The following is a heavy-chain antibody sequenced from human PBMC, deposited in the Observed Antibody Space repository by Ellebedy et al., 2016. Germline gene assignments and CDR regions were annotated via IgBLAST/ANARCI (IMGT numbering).Heavy chain of an antibody. V-gene: IGHV1-69*13. CDR2: IIPIFGTA. D-gene: IGHD6-6*01. Sequence: ASVKVSCKASGGTFSSYAISWVRQAPGQGLEWMGGIIPIFGTANYAQKFQSRVTITADESTSTAYMELSSLRSEDTAVYYCARDARTLEYSSSNLFDYWGQGTLVTVSS. J-gene: IGHJ4*02. CDR3: ARDARTLEYSSSNLFDY. CDR1: GGTFSSYA.